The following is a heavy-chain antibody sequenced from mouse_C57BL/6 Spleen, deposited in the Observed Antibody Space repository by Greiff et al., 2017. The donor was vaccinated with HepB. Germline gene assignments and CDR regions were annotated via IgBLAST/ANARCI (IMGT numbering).Heavy chain of an antibody. Sequence: VQLQQSGPELVKPGASVKISCKASGYAFSSSWMNWVKQRPGKGLEWIGRIYPGDGDTNYNGKFKGKATLTADKSSSTAYMQLSSLTSADSAVYVWARDYGSSPLSYFDYWGQGTTLTVSS. CDR3: ARDYGSSPLSYFDY. CDR2: IYPGDGDT. D-gene: IGHD1-1*01. V-gene: IGHV1-82*01. CDR1: GYAFSSSW. J-gene: IGHJ2*01.